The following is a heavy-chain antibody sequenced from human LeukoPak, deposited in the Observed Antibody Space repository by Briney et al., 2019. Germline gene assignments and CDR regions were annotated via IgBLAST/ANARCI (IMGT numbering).Heavy chain of an antibody. D-gene: IGHD6-13*01. Sequence: GGSLRLSCAASGFTFSSYAMSWVRQAPGKGLDWVSAISGSGGGTYYADSVKGRFTISRDNSKNTLYLQMNSLRAEDTAVYYCAKKAGAAAAGTGGYYFDYWGQGTLVTVSS. J-gene: IGHJ4*02. CDR1: GFTFSSYA. CDR3: AKKAGAAAAGTGGYYFDY. CDR2: ISGSGGGT. V-gene: IGHV3-23*01.